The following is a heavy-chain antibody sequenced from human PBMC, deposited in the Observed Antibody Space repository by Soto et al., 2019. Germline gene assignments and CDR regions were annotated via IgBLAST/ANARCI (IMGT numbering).Heavy chain of an antibody. Sequence: SETLSLTCTVSGGSIRSYYWSWIRQPPGKGLEWIGYIYYSGSTNYNPSLKSRVTISVDTSKNQFSLKLSSVTAADTAVYYCARSWGFALDYWGQGTLVTVSS. J-gene: IGHJ4*02. CDR2: IYYSGST. V-gene: IGHV4-59*01. CDR1: GGSIRSYY. D-gene: IGHD3-10*01. CDR3: ARSWGFALDY.